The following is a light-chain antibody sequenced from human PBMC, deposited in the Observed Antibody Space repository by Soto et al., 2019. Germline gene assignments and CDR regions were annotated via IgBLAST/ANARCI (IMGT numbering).Light chain of an antibody. Sequence: QSALTQPPSASGSPGQSVTISCTGTSSDVGGHNYVSWYQQHPGEAPKLMIYEVNKRPSGVPDRFSGSKCGNTASLTVSGLQAEDEADYYCSSYAGSNNYVFGTGTKLTVL. CDR2: EVN. CDR3: SSYAGSNNYV. CDR1: SSDVGGHNY. V-gene: IGLV2-8*01. J-gene: IGLJ1*01.